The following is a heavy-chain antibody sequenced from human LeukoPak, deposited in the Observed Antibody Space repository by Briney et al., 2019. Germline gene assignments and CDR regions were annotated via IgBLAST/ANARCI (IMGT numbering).Heavy chain of an antibody. CDR2: IIPIFGTA. V-gene: IGHV1-69*13. D-gene: IGHD3-22*01. CDR3: ARDGEYYDSSGSYFDY. Sequence: SVKVSCKASGGTFSSYAISWVRQAPGQGLEWMGGIIPIFGTANYAQKFQGRVTITADESTSTAYMELSSLRSEDTAVYYCARDGEYYDSSGSYFDYWGQGTAVTVSS. CDR1: GGTFSSYA. J-gene: IGHJ4*02.